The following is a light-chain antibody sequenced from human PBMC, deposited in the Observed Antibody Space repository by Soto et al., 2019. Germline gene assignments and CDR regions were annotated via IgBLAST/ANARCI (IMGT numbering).Light chain of an antibody. V-gene: IGKV2-28*01. CDR1: QSLQHSNGYNY. J-gene: IGKJ1*01. CDR2: LGS. Sequence: EIVMTQSPLSLPVTPGEPASISCRSSQSLQHSNGYNYLDWYLQKPGQSPQLLIYLGSNRASGVPDRFSGSGSGTDFTLKISRVEAEDVGIYYCMQALQTPRTFGQGTKVEIK. CDR3: MQALQTPRT.